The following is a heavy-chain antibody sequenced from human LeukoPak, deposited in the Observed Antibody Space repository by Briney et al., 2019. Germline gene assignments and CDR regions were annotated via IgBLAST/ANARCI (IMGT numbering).Heavy chain of an antibody. Sequence: SETLSLTCIVSGGSISSYYWSWIRQPPGKGLEWIGYIYHSGGTNYNPSLKSRVSMSLDTSKNHFSLRLTSVTAADTGVYFCARAEGAASHIWGQGTMVSVSS. CDR1: GGSISSYY. V-gene: IGHV4-59*12. CDR3: ARAEGAASHI. D-gene: IGHD3-16*01. CDR2: IYHSGGT. J-gene: IGHJ3*02.